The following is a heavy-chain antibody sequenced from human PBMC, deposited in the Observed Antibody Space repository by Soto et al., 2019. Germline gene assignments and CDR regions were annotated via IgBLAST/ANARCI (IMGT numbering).Heavy chain of an antibody. Sequence: PWETLSLTXAVYGGSFSGYYWSWIRQPPGKGLEWIGEINHSGSTNYNPYLKSRVTISVDTSKNQFSLKLSSVTAADTAVYYCARRVHGVTIKGYFDLWGRGTMVTVSS. CDR2: INHSGST. CDR3: ARRVHGVTIKGYFDL. CDR1: GGSFSGYY. J-gene: IGHJ2*01. V-gene: IGHV4-34*01. D-gene: IGHD3-3*01.